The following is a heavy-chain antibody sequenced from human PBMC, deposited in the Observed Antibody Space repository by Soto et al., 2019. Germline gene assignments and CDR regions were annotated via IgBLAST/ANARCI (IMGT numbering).Heavy chain of an antibody. CDR3: ARVQWFGMDGRY. D-gene: IGHD3-10*01. CDR1: GGSISSYY. CDR2: IYHSGST. Sequence: PSETLSLTCTVSGGSISSYYWSWIRQPPGKGLEWIGYIYHSGSTNYNPSLKSRVTISVDTSKNQFSLKLSSVTAADTAVYYCARVQWFGMDGRYWGQGTLVTVSS. V-gene: IGHV4-59*01. J-gene: IGHJ4*02.